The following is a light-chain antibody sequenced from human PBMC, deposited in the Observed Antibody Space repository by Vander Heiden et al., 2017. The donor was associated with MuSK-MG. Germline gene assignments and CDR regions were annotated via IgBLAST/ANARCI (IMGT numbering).Light chain of an antibody. J-gene: IGKJ2*01. CDR2: GAS. Sequence: EIVLTQSPGTLSLSPGEGATLSCRASQSVSRSYLAWYQHKPGQAPRLLIFGASSRATGIPDRFSGSGSGTDFTLTISRLEPEDFAVYYCQQDGSSPRTFGQGTKLEIK. CDR3: QQDGSSPRT. V-gene: IGKV3-20*01. CDR1: QSVSRSY.